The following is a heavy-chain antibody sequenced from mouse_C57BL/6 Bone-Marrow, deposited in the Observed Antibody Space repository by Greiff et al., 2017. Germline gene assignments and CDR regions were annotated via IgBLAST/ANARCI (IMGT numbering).Heavy chain of an antibody. Sequence: QVQLQQPEAELVRPGSSVKLSCKASGYTFTSYWMDWVKQRPGQGLEWIGNIYPSDSETHYNQKFKDKATLTVDKSSSTAYMQLSSLTSEDSAVYYCARERGFAYWGQGTLVTVSA. CDR3: ARERGFAY. J-gene: IGHJ3*01. CDR1: GYTFTSYW. V-gene: IGHV1-61*01. CDR2: IYPSDSET.